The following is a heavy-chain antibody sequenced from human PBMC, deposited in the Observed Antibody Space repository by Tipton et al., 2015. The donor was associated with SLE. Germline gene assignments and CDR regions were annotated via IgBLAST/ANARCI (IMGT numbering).Heavy chain of an antibody. V-gene: IGHV4-59*01. D-gene: IGHD6-19*01. J-gene: IGHJ4*02. CDR3: ATGIAVAGPFDY. Sequence: TLSLPCTVSGGSISSYYWSWIRQPPGKGLEWIGYIYYSGSTNYNPSLKSRVTISVDTSKNQFSLKLSSVTAADTAVYYCATGIAVAGPFDYWGQGTLVTVSS. CDR2: IYYSGST. CDR1: GGSISSYY.